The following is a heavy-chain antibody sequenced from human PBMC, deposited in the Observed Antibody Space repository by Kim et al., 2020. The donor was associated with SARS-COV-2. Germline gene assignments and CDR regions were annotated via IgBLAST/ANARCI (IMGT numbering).Heavy chain of an antibody. J-gene: IGHJ4*02. Sequence: SETLSLTCTVSGGSVSSSSYYWGWIRQPPGKGLEWIGSIYYSGSTYYNPSLKSRVTISVDTSKNQFSLKLSSVTAADTAVYYCARGLLSMGARFDYWGQG. V-gene: IGHV4-39*07. CDR3: ARGLLSMGARFDY. D-gene: IGHD1-26*01. CDR1: GGSVSSSSYY. CDR2: IYYSGST.